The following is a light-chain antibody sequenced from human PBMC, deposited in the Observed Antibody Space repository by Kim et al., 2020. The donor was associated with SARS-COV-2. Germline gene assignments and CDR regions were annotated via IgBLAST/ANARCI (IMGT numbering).Light chain of an antibody. J-gene: IGLJ2*01. V-gene: IGLV1-51*01. CDR1: TSNIGNNF. CDR3: GAWDSSLNSLI. CDR2: DND. Sequence: QSVLTQPPSVSAAPGQKVTIFCSGTTSNIGNNFVSWYQQFPGTAPKFLIFDNDKRPSGISDRFSGSKSGTSATLGITGLQPGDEADYFCGAWDSSLNSLIFGGGTQLTVL.